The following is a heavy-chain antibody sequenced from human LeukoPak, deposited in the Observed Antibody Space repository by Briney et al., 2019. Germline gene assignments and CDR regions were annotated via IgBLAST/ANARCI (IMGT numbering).Heavy chain of an antibody. CDR2: ISGSGGSK. CDR3: AKHPNRATYYFDY. V-gene: IGHV3-23*01. J-gene: IGHJ4*02. Sequence: PGGSLRLSCAASGFTFSSYAMSWVRQAPGKGLEWVSAISGSGGSKYYADSVKGRFTISRDNSKNTLYLQMNSLRAEATAVYYCAKHPNRATYYFDYWGQGTLVTVSS. CDR1: GFTFSSYA.